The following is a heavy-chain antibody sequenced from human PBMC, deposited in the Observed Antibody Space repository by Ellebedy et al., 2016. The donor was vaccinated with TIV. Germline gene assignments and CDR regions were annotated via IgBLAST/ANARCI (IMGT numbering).Heavy chain of an antibody. Sequence: ASVKVSXKASGGTFSSYAISWVRQAPGQGLEWMGIINPSGGSTSYAQKFQGRVTMTRDTSTSTVYMELSSLRSEDTAVYYCARSLDYGTAFDIWGQGTMVTVSS. V-gene: IGHV1-46*01. CDR1: GGTFSSYA. CDR2: INPSGGST. CDR3: ARSLDYGTAFDI. J-gene: IGHJ3*02. D-gene: IGHD4-17*01.